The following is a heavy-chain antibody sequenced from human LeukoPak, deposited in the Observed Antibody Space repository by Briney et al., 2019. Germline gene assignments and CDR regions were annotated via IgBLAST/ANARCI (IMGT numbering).Heavy chain of an antibody. CDR1: GFTFNDYG. V-gene: IGHV3-20*04. Sequence: GGSLRLTCAASGFTFNDYGMSWVRQAPGKGLEWVSGINWNGGSTGYADSVKGRFTISRDSAKNSLYLQMNSLRAEDTALYYCARASSALIDAALPNWFDPWGQGTLVTVSS. J-gene: IGHJ5*02. D-gene: IGHD3-3*01. CDR2: INWNGGST. CDR3: ARASSALIDAALPNWFDP.